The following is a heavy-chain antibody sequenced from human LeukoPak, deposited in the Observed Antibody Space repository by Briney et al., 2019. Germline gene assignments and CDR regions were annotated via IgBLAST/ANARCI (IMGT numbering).Heavy chain of an antibody. J-gene: IGHJ4*02. CDR1: GFTFGDYA. D-gene: IGHD5-18*01. V-gene: IGHV3-7*01. CDR3: AREQGKWVRGYNYGSNPDY. Sequence: PGGSLTLSCTASGFTFGDYAMSWFRQAPGKGLEWVAHIKQDGSETYYVASVMGRFSISRDNAKNSLFLQMSNLSAEDTAVYYCAREQGKWVRGYNYGSNPDYWGQGTLVTVSS. CDR2: IKQDGSET.